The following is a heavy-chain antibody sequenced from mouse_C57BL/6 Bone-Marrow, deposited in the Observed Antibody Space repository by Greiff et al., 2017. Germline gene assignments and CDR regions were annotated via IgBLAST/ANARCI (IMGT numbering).Heavy chain of an antibody. D-gene: IGHD1-1*01. CDR3: ARDSPRGPLTTVVATGAMDY. V-gene: IGHV5-4*01. CDR2: ISDGGSYT. CDR1: GFTFSSYA. Sequence: EVQRVESGGGLVKPGGSLKLSCAASGFTFSSYAMSWVRQTPEKRLEWVATISDGGSYTYYPDNVKGRFTISRDNAENNLYLQMSHLKSEDTAMYYCARDSPRGPLTTVVATGAMDYWGQGTSVTVSS. J-gene: IGHJ4*01.